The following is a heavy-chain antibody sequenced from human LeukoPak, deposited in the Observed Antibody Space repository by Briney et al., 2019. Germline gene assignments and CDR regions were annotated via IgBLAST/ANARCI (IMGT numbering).Heavy chain of an antibody. Sequence: SEALSLTCTVSGGSISSSSYYWGWIRQPPGKGLEWIGSIYYSGSTYYNPPLKSRVTISVDTSKNQFSLKLSSVTAADTAVYYCASPRYSSGWYPHRAFDIWGQGTMVTVSS. CDR2: IYYSGST. D-gene: IGHD6-19*01. CDR3: ASPRYSSGWYPHRAFDI. J-gene: IGHJ3*02. V-gene: IGHV4-39*01. CDR1: GGSISSSSYY.